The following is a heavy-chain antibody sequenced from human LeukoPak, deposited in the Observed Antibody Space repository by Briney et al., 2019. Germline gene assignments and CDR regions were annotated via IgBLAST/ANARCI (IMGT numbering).Heavy chain of an antibody. CDR3: ARDFMGESGYAGY. CDR2: ISPTGTYI. Sequence: GGSLRLSCAASGFTFSSYGMHWVRQAPGKGLEWISSISPTGTYIFYADSLKGRSTISRDGAKNSLYLQMSSLRADDTAMYYCARDFMGESGYAGYWGQGTLVIVSS. D-gene: IGHD5-12*01. J-gene: IGHJ4*02. CDR1: GFTFSSYG. V-gene: IGHV3-21*01.